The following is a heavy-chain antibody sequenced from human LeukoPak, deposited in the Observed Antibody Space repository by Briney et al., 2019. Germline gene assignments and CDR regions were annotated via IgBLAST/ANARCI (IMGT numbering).Heavy chain of an antibody. D-gene: IGHD5-18*01. J-gene: IGHJ4*02. V-gene: IGHV3-23*01. CDR2: ISGSGGNT. CDR3: AKDAVQLWLFFFDY. CDR1: GFTFTTYA. Sequence: GGSLRLSCAASGFTFTTYAMSWVRQAPGKGLEWVSVISGSGGNTYYADSVKGRFTISRDNSKNTLYLQMNSLRAEDTAVYYCAKDAVQLWLFFFDYWGQGTLVTVSS.